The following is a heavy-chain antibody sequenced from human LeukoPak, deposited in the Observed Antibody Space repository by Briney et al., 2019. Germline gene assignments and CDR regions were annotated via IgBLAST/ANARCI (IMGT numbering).Heavy chain of an antibody. Sequence: GGSLRLSCAASGFTVSTNYMNWVRQAPGKGLEWVSVIYSDGTTYYADSLKGRFTLSRDNSKDTLYLQMNSLRADDTAVYHCARGNDSGTYYGDAFDIWGQGTMVTVSS. CDR2: IYSDGTT. CDR1: GFTVSTNY. CDR3: ARGNDSGTYYGDAFDI. V-gene: IGHV3-53*01. D-gene: IGHD1-26*01. J-gene: IGHJ3*02.